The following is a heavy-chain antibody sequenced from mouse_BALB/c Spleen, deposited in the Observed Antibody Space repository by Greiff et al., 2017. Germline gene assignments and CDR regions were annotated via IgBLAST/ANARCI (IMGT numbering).Heavy chain of an antibody. Sequence: GQLQQSGAELAKPGASVKMSCKASGYTFTSYWMHWVKQRPGQGLEWIGYINPSTGYTEYNQRFKDKATLTADKSSSTAYMQLSSLTSEDSAVYYCARSRENFDYWGQGTTLTVSS. CDR3: ARSRENFDY. CDR2: INPSTGYT. J-gene: IGHJ2*01. V-gene: IGHV1-7*01. CDR1: GYTFTSYW.